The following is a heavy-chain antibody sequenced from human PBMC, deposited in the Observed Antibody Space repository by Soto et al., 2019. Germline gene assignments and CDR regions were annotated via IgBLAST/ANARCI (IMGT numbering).Heavy chain of an antibody. CDR1: GFTFSSYW. Sequence: PGGSLRLSCAASGFTFSSYWMSWVRQAPGKGLEWVANIKQDGGEKYYVDSVKGRFTISRDNAKNSLYLQMNSLRAEDTAVYYCAKGGTDVDTAMVPFDYWGQGTLVTVSS. D-gene: IGHD5-18*01. J-gene: IGHJ4*02. CDR2: IKQDGGEK. CDR3: AKGGTDVDTAMVPFDY. V-gene: IGHV3-7*02.